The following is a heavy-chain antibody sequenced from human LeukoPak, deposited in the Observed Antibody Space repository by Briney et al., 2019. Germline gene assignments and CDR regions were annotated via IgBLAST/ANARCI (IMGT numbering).Heavy chain of an antibody. Sequence: SVTVSCKASGGTFSSYAISWVRQAPGQGLEWMGGIIPIFGTASYAQKFQGRVTITADESTSTAYMELSSLRSEDTAVYYCARFDWGHFDYWGQGTLVTVSS. CDR2: IIPIFGTA. CDR3: ARFDWGHFDY. D-gene: IGHD3-16*01. CDR1: GGTFSSYA. V-gene: IGHV1-69*13. J-gene: IGHJ4*02.